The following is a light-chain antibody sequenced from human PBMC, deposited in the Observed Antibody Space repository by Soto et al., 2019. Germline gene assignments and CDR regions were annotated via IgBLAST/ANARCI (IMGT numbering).Light chain of an antibody. CDR2: EDN. CDR3: QSYDSTNQV. Sequence: NFMLTQPHSVSESPGKTVTISCTRSSGSIASNFVQWYQQRPGSSPTTVIYEDNHRPSGVPDRFSGSIDSSSNSASLTISGLKTEDEADYYYQSYDSTNQVFGGGTKLTVL. V-gene: IGLV6-57*01. J-gene: IGLJ3*02. CDR1: SGSIASNF.